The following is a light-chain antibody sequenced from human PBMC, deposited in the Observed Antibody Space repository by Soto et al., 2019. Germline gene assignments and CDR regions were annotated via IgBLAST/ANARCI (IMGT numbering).Light chain of an antibody. CDR3: QQCSSWPYT. J-gene: IGKJ2*01. V-gene: IGKV3-15*01. CDR2: SIS. Sequence: EIVMTQSPATLSVSPGERATLSCRASQSIDNFVWYQQKPGQAPRLLIYSISTRANGIPARFSGSGCGTEFTLTISSLQSEDFAVYYCQQCSSWPYTFGQGTKLEIK. CDR1: QSIDN.